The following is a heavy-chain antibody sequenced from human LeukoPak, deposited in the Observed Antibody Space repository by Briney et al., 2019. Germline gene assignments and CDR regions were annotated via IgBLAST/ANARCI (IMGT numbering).Heavy chain of an antibody. D-gene: IGHD3-10*01. CDR3: ARDQNLDSGLFDY. V-gene: IGHV3-30-3*01. CDR2: ISYDGSNK. J-gene: IGHJ4*02. Sequence: GRSLRLSCAASGFTFSSYAMHWVRQAPGKGLEWVAVISYDGSNKYYADSVKGRFTISRDNSKNTLYLQMNSLRAEDTAVYYCARDQNLDSGLFDYWGQGTLVTVSS. CDR1: GFTFSSYA.